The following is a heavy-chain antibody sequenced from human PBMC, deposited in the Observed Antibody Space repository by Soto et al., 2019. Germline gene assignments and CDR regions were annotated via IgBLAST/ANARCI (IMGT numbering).Heavy chain of an antibody. Sequence: QVQLVQSGAEVKKPGSSVKVSCKASGGTFSSYAISWVRQAPGQGLEWMGGIIPIFGTANYAQKFQGRVTITGDESTSTAYMELSSLRSEDTAVYYCASQGRYCSGGSCNIEYFQHWGQGTLVTVSS. V-gene: IGHV1-69*01. J-gene: IGHJ1*01. CDR3: ASQGRYCSGGSCNIEYFQH. D-gene: IGHD2-15*01. CDR1: GGTFSSYA. CDR2: IIPIFGTA.